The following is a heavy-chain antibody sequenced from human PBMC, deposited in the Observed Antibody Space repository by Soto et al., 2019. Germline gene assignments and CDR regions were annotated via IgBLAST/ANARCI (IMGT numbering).Heavy chain of an antibody. D-gene: IGHD2-2*01. V-gene: IGHV3-23*01. J-gene: IGHJ4*02. CDR2: IRASGGST. CDR1: GFTFSSYA. Sequence: EVQLLESGGGLVQPGGSLRLSCAASGFTFSSYAMSWVRQAPGKGLEWVSAIRASGGSTYYADSVKGRFNISRDNSKNTLYLQMNSLRAEDTAVYYCAYVLGYCSSTSCPGSFDYWGQGTLVTVSS. CDR3: AYVLGYCSSTSCPGSFDY.